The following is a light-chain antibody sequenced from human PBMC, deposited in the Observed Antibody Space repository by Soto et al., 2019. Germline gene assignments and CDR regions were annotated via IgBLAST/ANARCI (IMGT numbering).Light chain of an antibody. CDR3: QQYGSSGT. J-gene: IGKJ1*01. CDR2: DIS. CDR1: QTVSRN. V-gene: IGKV3-15*01. Sequence: EVVMTQSPATLSVSPGERATLACRASQTVSRNLAWYQQRPGQAPRLLIYDISNRATGVPARFSGSGSETDFTLTISRLEPEDFAVYYCQQYGSSGTFGQGTKVDIK.